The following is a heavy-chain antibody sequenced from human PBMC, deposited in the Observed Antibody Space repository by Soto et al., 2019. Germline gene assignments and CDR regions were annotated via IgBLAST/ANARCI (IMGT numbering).Heavy chain of an antibody. CDR1: EGRFVNYG. CDR3: ARLYCSGGSCYSGAEYFQH. V-gene: IGHV5-51*01. J-gene: IGHJ1*01. CDR2: IYPGDSDT. Sequence: GSEGRFVNYGGGWISKMHGKGLEWMGIIYPGDSDTRYSPSFQGQVTISADKSISTAYLQWSSLKASDTAMYYCARLYCSGGSCYSGAEYFQHWGQGTLVTSPQ. D-gene: IGHD2-15*01.